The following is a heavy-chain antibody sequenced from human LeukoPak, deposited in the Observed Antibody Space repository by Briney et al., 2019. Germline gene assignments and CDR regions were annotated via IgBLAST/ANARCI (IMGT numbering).Heavy chain of an antibody. D-gene: IGHD6-19*01. CDR1: GGSISSYY. CDR2: IYYSGST. CDR3: ARHSSGWEGVDY. Sequence: SETLSLTCTVSGGSISSYYWSWIRQPPGKGLEWIGYIYYSGSTNYNPSLKSRVTISVGTSKNQFSLKLSSVTAADTAVYYCARHSSGWEGVDYWGQGTLVTVSS. J-gene: IGHJ4*02. V-gene: IGHV4-59*08.